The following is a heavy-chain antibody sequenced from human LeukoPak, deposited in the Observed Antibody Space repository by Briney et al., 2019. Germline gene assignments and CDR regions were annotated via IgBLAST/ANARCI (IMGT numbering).Heavy chain of an antibody. J-gene: IGHJ6*02. CDR2: INPSVGST. CDR3: AREDVVVAADYYYYGMDV. Sequence: AAVKVSCKASGYTFTNYYLHWVRQARGQELAGMGIINPSVGSTSYAQKFQGRVTMTRDTSTSTVYMELSSLRSEDTAVYYCAREDVVVAADYYYYGMDVWGQGTTVTVSS. D-gene: IGHD2-15*01. V-gene: IGHV1-46*01. CDR1: GYTFTNYY.